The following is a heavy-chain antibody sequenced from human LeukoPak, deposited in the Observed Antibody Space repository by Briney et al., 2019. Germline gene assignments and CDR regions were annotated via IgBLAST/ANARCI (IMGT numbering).Heavy chain of an antibody. CDR1: GFTFSSYG. D-gene: IGHD6-19*01. Sequence: GGSLRLSCAASGFTFSSYGVNWARQAPGKGLEWVAYISITGSVIQNAASVKGRSTIPRDNGENSVYLQMNSLRAEDTAVYYCARVTAVAAPWVFWGQGAQVTVSS. V-gene: IGHV3-48*04. CDR2: ISITGSVI. J-gene: IGHJ4*02. CDR3: ARVTAVAAPWVF.